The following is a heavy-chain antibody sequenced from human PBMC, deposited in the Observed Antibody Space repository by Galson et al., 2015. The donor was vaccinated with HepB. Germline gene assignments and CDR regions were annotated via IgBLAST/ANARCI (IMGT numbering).Heavy chain of an antibody. CDR2: IIPIFGTA. CDR3: ARPRYDHRDGYYYYYGMDV. Sequence: SVKVSCKASGGTFSSYAISWVRQAPGQGLEWMGGIIPIFGTANYAQKFQGRVTITADESTSTAYMELSSLRSEDTAVYYCARPRYDHRDGYYYYYGMDVWGQGTTVTVSS. D-gene: IGHD3-9*01. CDR1: GGTFSSYA. J-gene: IGHJ6*02. V-gene: IGHV1-69*13.